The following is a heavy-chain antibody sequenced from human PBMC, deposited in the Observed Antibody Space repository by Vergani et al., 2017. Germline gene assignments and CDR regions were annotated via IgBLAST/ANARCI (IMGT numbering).Heavy chain of an antibody. CDR3: ATPRTVTTDGMQV. CDR1: GYTFTDHY. CDR2: VDPEDGET. V-gene: IGHV1-69-2*01. J-gene: IGHJ6*02. Sequence: EVQLVQSGAEVKKPVATMKISCTVSGYTFTDHYMHWVKQAPGKGLEWMGLVDPEDGETIYAEKFKGRVTIAADTSTDTAHLELSSLRSEDTAVYYCATPRTVTTDGMQVWGQGNTVNGSS. D-gene: IGHD4-17*01.